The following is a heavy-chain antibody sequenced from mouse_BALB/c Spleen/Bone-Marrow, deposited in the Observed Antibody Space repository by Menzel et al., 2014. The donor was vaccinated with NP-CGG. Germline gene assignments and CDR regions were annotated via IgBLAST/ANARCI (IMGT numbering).Heavy chain of an antibody. J-gene: IGHJ4*01. CDR1: GFTFSDYG. CDR3: ARFITTVVVDAMDY. D-gene: IGHD1-1*01. V-gene: IGHV5-15*02. Sequence: VQLKESGGGLVQPGGSRKLSCAASGFTFSDYGMAWVRRAPGKGPEWVAFISNLAYSIYYADTVTGRFTISRENAKNTLYLEMSSLRSEDTAMYYCARFITTVVVDAMDYWGQGTSVTVSS. CDR2: ISNLAYSI.